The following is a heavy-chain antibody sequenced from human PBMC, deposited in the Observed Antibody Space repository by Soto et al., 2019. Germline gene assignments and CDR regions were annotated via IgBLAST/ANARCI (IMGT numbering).Heavy chain of an antibody. CDR3: ASHDFWSGYYYYGMDV. J-gene: IGHJ6*02. CDR2: IYYSGST. CDR1: GGSISSSSYY. V-gene: IGHV4-39*07. Sequence: SETLSLTCTVSGGSISSSSYYWGWIRQPPGKGLEWIGSIYYSGSTYYNPSLKSRVTISVDTYKNQFSLKLSSVTAADTAVYYCASHDFWSGYYYYGMDVWGQGTTVTVSS. D-gene: IGHD3-3*01.